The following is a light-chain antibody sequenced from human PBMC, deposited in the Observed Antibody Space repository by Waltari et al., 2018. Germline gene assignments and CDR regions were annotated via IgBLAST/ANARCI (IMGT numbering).Light chain of an antibody. CDR2: DDT. J-gene: IGLJ2*01. CDR1: NIRRKT. Sequence: SYVLTQPPSVSVAPGQTARISCAGQNIRRKTVHWYQQRPGPAPVLVIYDDTVRPSGIPDRISGSDTATLTIARVEAGDEADYYCQVWDSSGDHPVFGGGTRLTVL. CDR3: QVWDSSGDHPV. V-gene: IGLV3-21*02.